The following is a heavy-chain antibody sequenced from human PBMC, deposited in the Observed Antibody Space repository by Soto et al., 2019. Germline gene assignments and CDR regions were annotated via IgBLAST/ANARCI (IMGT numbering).Heavy chain of an antibody. CDR1: GGSLSGATDS. J-gene: IGHJ4*02. Sequence: TRSHTYSVSGGSLSGATDSWNWIRQPPGKGLEWIGYIFPSGTTYYNPSLKSRVTISIDVSKNQFSLSLRSLTAADTAVYYCARSREFDYWSQGTLVTVS. CDR3: ARSREFDY. V-gene: IGHV4-30-2*01. CDR2: IFPSGTT.